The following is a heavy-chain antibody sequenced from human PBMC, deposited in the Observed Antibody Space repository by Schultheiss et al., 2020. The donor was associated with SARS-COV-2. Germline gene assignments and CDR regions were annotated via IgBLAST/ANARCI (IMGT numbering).Heavy chain of an antibody. CDR2: ISGSGGST. CDR3: AKGGSRVEYFQH. V-gene: IGHV3-23*01. Sequence: GGSLRLSRAASGFTFSSYAMSWVRQAPGKGLEWVSAISGSGGSTYYADSVKGRFTISRDNSKNTLYLQMNSLRAEDTAVYYCAKGGSRVEYFQHWGQGTLVTVSS. D-gene: IGHD5-24*01. CDR1: GFTFSSYA. J-gene: IGHJ1*01.